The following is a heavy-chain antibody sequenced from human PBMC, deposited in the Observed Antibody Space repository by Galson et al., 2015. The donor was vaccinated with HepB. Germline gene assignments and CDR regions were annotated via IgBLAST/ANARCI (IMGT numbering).Heavy chain of an antibody. D-gene: IGHD3-9*01. CDR1: GFVFTNAW. CDR3: TIDRGGPNFDWFFPSFYFDY. CDR2: IKSKIDGETT. J-gene: IGHJ4*02. Sequence: SLRLSCAASGFVFTNAWMTWVRQAPGKGLEWVGRIKSKIDGETTDYAAPVKGRFTISRDDSKNTLYLQMDSLKTEDTAVYYCTIDRGGPNFDWFFPSFYFDYWSQGSLVSVSS. V-gene: IGHV3-15*01.